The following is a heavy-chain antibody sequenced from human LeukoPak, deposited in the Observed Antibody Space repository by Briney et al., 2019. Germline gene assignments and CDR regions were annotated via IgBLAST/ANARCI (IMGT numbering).Heavy chain of an antibody. CDR1: GGSISSSSYY. J-gene: IGHJ4*02. CDR3: ARSTYGSGSYHPEYYFDY. Sequence: SETLSLTCTVSGGSISSSSYYWSWIRQPPGKGLEWIGYIYYSGSTNYNPSLKSRVTISVDTSKNQFSLKLSSVTAADTAVYYCARSTYGSGSYHPEYYFDYWGQGTLVTVSS. CDR2: IYYSGST. D-gene: IGHD3-10*01. V-gene: IGHV4-61*01.